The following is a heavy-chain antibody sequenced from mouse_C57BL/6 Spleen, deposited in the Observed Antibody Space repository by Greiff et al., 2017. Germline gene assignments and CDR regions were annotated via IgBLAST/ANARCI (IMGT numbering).Heavy chain of an antibody. CDR2: IDPSDSYT. CDR1: GYTFTSYW. D-gene: IGHD3-1*01. Sequence: VQLQQPGAELVMPGASVKLSCKASGYTFTSYWMHWVKQRPGQGLEWIGEIDPSDSYTNYNQKFKGKSTFTVDKSSSTAYMQLSSLTSEDAAVYGRARGGLGRFGGWGQGALVAV. V-gene: IGHV1-69*01. J-gene: IGHJ3*01. CDR3: ARGGLGRFGG.